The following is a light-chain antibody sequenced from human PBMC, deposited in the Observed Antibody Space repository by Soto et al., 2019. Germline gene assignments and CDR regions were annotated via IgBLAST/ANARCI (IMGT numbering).Light chain of an antibody. CDR3: SSYTSSSTPYP. CDR1: NSEVGGYNY. CDR2: DVT. Sequence: SALNQPASVSGSPGQSITISFTGTNSEVGGYNYVSWYQQHPVKAPKLMIYDVTNRPSGVSDRFSGSKSGNTASLAISGLQAEDDSYNYRSSYTSSSTPYPFGTGPKVTVL. J-gene: IGLJ1*01. V-gene: IGLV2-14*01.